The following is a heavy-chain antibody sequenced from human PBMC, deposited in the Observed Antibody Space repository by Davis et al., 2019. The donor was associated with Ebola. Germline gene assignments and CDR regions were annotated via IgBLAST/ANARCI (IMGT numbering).Heavy chain of an antibody. CDR1: GYTFTSYG. Sequence: ASVKVSCKASGYTFTSYGISWVRQAPGQGLEWMGWNSAYNGNTNYAQKLQGRVTMTTDTSTSTAYMELRSLRSDDTAVYYCARVLLSSLYYYYYYMDVWGKGTTVTVSS. CDR2: NSAYNGNT. V-gene: IGHV1-18*01. CDR3: ARVLLSSLYYYYYYMDV. J-gene: IGHJ6*03. D-gene: IGHD6-13*01.